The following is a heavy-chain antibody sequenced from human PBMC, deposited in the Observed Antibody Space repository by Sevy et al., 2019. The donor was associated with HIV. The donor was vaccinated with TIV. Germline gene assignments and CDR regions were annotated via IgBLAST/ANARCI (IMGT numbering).Heavy chain of an antibody. V-gene: IGHV3-23*01. J-gene: IGHJ1*01. D-gene: IGHD6-13*01. CDR1: GFIVSNYA. CDR3: VKDRGIASAGTEFED. Sequence: GGSLRLSCAASGFIVSNYAISWVRQAPGKGLEYVSCISKNVVTTYYANSVKGRFTISRDNSKNTVYLQMNSLGAEDKAVYYCVKDRGIASAGTEFEDWGQGTLVTVSS. CDR2: ISKNVVTT.